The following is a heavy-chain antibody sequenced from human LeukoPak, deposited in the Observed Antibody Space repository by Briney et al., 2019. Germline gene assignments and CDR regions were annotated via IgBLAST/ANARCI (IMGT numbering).Heavy chain of an antibody. V-gene: IGHV3-49*04. D-gene: IGHD1-26*01. CDR3: ARDPVGITPIDY. Sequence: GGSLRLSCTASGFTFRDCSMSWVRQAPGKGLEWEGFIRSKANGGTTEYAASVKGRFTISRDDSKSIVYLQMNSLKAEDTAVYYCARDPVGITPIDYRGQGTLVTVSS. CDR1: GFTFRDCS. J-gene: IGHJ4*02. CDR2: IRSKANGGTT.